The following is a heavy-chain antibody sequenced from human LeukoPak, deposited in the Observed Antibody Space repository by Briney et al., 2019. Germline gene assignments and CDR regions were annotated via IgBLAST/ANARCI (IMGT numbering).Heavy chain of an antibody. V-gene: IGHV1-8*01. CDR2: MNPNSGNT. Sequence: ASVKVSCKASGYTFTSYDINWVRQGTGQGLEWMGWMNPNSGNTGYAQKFQGRVTMTRNTSISTAYMELSSLRSEDTAVYYCARGWVAAAGTYGFDYWGQGTLVTVSS. D-gene: IGHD6-13*01. J-gene: IGHJ4*02. CDR3: ARGWVAAAGTYGFDY. CDR1: GYTFTSYD.